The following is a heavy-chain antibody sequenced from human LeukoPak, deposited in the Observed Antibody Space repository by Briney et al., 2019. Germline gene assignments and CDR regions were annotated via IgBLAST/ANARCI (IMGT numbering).Heavy chain of an antibody. CDR1: GGSISSYY. CDR3: ARGPRLREYYFDY. V-gene: IGHV4-59*01. CDR2: IYYSGST. Sequence: SETLSLTCTVSGGSISSYYWSWIRQPPGKGLEWIGYIYYSGSTNYNPSLKSRVTISVGTSKNQFSLKLSSVTAADTAVYYCARGPRLREYYFDYWGQGTLVTVSS. J-gene: IGHJ4*02. D-gene: IGHD3-16*01.